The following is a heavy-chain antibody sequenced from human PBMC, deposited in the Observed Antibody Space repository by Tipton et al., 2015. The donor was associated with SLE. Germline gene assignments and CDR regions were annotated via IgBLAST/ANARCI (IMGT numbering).Heavy chain of an antibody. CDR3: ARAPRANDVLRFPYWYFDL. CDR2: IKQDGSEK. D-gene: IGHD3-3*01. V-gene: IGHV3-7*03. Sequence: SLRLSCAASGFTFSSYWMSWVRQAPGKGLEWVANIKQDGSEKYYVDSVKGRFTISRDNAKNSLYLQMNSLRAEDTAVYYCARAPRANDVLRFPYWYFDLWGRCTLVTVSS. CDR1: GFTFSSYW. J-gene: IGHJ2*01.